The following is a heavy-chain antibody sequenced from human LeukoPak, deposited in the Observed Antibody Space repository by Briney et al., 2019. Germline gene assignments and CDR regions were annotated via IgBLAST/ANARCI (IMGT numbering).Heavy chain of an antibody. J-gene: IGHJ4*02. CDR1: GFTFDDYA. Sequence: GRSLRLSCAASGFTFDDYAMHWVRQAPGKGLEWVSGISWNSGSIGYADSVKGRFTISRDNAKNSLYLQMNSLRAEDTALYYCAKDTSSSWYYFDYWGQGTLVTVSS. CDR2: ISWNSGSI. D-gene: IGHD6-13*01. CDR3: AKDTSSSWYYFDY. V-gene: IGHV3-9*01.